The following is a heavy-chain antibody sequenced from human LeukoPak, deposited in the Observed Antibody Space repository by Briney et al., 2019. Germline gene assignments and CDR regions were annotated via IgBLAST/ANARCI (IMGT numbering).Heavy chain of an antibody. CDR2: IGGSGGSR. CDR3: AKRRGVGATKSYYFDY. CDR1: GFTFSTYA. J-gene: IGHJ4*02. Sequence: GGSLRLSCAASGFTFSTYAMSWVRQAPGKGLEWVSVIGGSGGSRYYADSVKGRFTISRDNSKNMLYLQMNSLRAEDAAVYYCAKRRGVGATKSYYFDYWGQGTLVTVSS. D-gene: IGHD1-26*01. V-gene: IGHV3-23*01.